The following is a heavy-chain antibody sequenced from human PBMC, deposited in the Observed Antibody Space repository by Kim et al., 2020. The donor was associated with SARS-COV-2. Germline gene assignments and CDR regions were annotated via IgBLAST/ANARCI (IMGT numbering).Heavy chain of an antibody. CDR1: GFTFSSYE. Sequence: GGSLRLSCAASGFTFSSYEMNWVRQAPGKGLEWVSYISSSGSTIYYADSVKGRFTISRDNAKNSLYLQMNSLRAEDTAVYYCARDRRSYYYDSSAPPRWGQGTLVTVSS. J-gene: IGHJ4*02. V-gene: IGHV3-48*03. CDR2: ISSSGSTI. CDR3: ARDRRSYYYDSSAPPR. D-gene: IGHD3-22*01.